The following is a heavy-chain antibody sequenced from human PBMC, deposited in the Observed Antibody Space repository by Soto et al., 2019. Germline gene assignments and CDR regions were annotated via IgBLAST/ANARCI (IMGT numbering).Heavy chain of an antibody. CDR1: GGSISPSY. CDR3: AAGLDHNKVGY. Sequence: QVRLQESGPGLVKPSETLSLTCTVSGGSISPSYWNWVRQPPGKRPEWIGCIYYTGNTHYNPSLKSRVSISRETSQNQFSLELTSVTAADTAMYFCAAGLDHNKVGYWGQGSLVTVSS. D-gene: IGHD1-1*01. J-gene: IGHJ4*02. CDR2: IYYTGNT. V-gene: IGHV4-59*01.